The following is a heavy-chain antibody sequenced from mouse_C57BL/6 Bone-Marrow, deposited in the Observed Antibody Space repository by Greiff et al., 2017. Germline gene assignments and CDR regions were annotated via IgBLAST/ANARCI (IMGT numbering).Heavy chain of an antibody. Sequence: EVKLMESGPGLVKPSQSLSLTCSVTGYSITSGYYWNWIRQFPGNKLEWMGYISYDGSNNYNPSLKNRISITRDTSKNQFFLKLNSVTTEDTATYYCARGGDGYIAYWGQGTLVTVSA. CDR1: GYSITSGYY. D-gene: IGHD2-3*01. CDR3: ARGGDGYIAY. CDR2: ISYDGSN. V-gene: IGHV3-6*01. J-gene: IGHJ3*01.